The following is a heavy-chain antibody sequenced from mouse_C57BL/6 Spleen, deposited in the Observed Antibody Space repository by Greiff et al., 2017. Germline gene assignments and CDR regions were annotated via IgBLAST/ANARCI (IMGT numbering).Heavy chain of an antibody. D-gene: IGHD2-4*01. CDR2: IYPGDGDT. V-gene: IGHV1-82*01. J-gene: IGHJ1*03. CDR1: GYAFSSSW. Sequence: QVQLKESGPELVKPGASVKISCKASGYAFSSSWMNWVKQRPGKGLEWIGRIYPGDGDTNYNGKFKGKATLTADKSSSTAYMQLSSLTSEDSAVYFCARYYDYEGYFEVWGTGTTVTVSS. CDR3: ARYYDYEGYFEV.